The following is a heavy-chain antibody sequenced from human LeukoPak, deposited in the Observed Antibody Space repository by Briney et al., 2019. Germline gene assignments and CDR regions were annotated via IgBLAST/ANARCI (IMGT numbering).Heavy chain of an antibody. CDR2: IYSGGST. CDR1: GFTFSSYA. V-gene: IGHV3-53*01. CDR3: ARSGYCSSTSCYRRPPYYYGMDV. D-gene: IGHD2-2*01. Sequence: GGSLRLSCAASGFTFSSYAMSWVRQAPGKGLEWVSVIYSGGSTYYADSVKGRFTISRDNSKNTLYLQMNSLRAEDTAVYYCARSGYCSSTSCYRRPPYYYGMDVWGQGTTVTVSS. J-gene: IGHJ6*02.